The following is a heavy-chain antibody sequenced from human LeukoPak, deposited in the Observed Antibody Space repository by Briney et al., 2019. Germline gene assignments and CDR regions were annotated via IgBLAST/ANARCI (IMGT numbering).Heavy chain of an antibody. D-gene: IGHD2-15*01. CDR1: GASISTSY. V-gene: IGHV4-59*01. J-gene: IGHJ4*02. CDR3: ARVGCSGGSCYPDY. CDR2: IHYSGDI. Sequence: PSETLSLTCTVSGASISTSYWYWIRQPPGRGREWIGYIHYSGDINYNPSLKRRVTISSYTSKNQLSLKLRSVTAADTAVYYCARVGCSGGSCYPDYWGQGPLVTVSS.